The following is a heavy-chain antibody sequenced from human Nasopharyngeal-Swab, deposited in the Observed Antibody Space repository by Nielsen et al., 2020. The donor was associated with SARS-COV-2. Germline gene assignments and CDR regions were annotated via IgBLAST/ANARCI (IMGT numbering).Heavy chain of an antibody. CDR1: GFAFSTYS. J-gene: IGHJ4*02. V-gene: IGHV3-21*01. CDR2: ISSSSSYT. D-gene: IGHD5-18*01. CDR3: AGAPKQVWSRDYFDT. Sequence: GGSLRLSCAASGFAFSTYSMNWVRQAPGKGPEWVSSISSSSSYTYYADSVKGRFTISRDNAKNSLYLQMSSLRAEDTAVYYCAGAPKQVWSRDYFDTWGQGMLVTVSS.